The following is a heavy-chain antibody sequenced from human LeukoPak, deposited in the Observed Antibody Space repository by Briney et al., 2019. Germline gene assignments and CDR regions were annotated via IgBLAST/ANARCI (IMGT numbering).Heavy chain of an antibody. Sequence: GGSLRLSCAASGFTLDDYAMHWVRQAPGKGLEWVSGISWNSGSIGYADSVKGRFTISRDNAKNSLYLQMNSLRAEDMALYYCAKVTAAGTFDYWGQGTLVTVSS. CDR1: GFTLDDYA. CDR2: ISWNSGSI. V-gene: IGHV3-9*03. D-gene: IGHD6-13*01. CDR3: AKVTAAGTFDY. J-gene: IGHJ4*02.